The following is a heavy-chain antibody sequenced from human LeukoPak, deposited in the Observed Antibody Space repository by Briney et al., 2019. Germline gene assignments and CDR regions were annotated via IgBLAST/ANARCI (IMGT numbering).Heavy chain of an antibody. J-gene: IGHJ5*02. V-gene: IGHV1-69*05. CDR2: IIPIFGTA. D-gene: IGHD3-3*01. CDR3: ARRVTIFGVAGEDWFDP. Sequence: GASVKVSCKASGYTFTGYCMHWVRQAPGQGLEWMGGIIPIFGTANYAQKFQGRVTITTDESTSTAYMELSSLRSEDTAVYYCARRVTIFGVAGEDWFDPWGQGTLVTVSS. CDR1: GYTFTGYC.